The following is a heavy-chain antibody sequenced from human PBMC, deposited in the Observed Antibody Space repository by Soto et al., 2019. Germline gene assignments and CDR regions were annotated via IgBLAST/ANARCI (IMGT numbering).Heavy chain of an antibody. D-gene: IGHD2-2*02. CDR1: GFTFSGYY. CDR3: ARDRAYPDAFDI. J-gene: IGHJ3*02. Sequence: QVQLVESGGGLVQPGGSLRLSCAASGFTFSGYYMSWIRQAPGKGLEWVSYISHSSTTIYYTDSVKGRFTISRDNAKNSLYLQMNRLSAEETAVYSCARDRAYPDAFDIWGQVKMFTVSS. CDR2: ISHSSTTI. V-gene: IGHV3-11*01.